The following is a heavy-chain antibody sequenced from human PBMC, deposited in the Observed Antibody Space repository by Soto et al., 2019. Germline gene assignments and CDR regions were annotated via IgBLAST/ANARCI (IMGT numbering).Heavy chain of an antibody. J-gene: IGHJ6*02. Sequence: GGSLRLSCAASGFTFSSYGMHWVRQAPGKGLEWVAVIWYDGSNKYYADSVKGRFTISRDNSKNTLYLQMNSLRAEDTAVYYCARFGKPGVYYYYGMDVWGQGTTVTVSS. CDR3: ARFGKPGVYYYYGMDV. CDR2: IWYDGSNK. D-gene: IGHD3-10*01. CDR1: GFTFSSYG. V-gene: IGHV3-33*01.